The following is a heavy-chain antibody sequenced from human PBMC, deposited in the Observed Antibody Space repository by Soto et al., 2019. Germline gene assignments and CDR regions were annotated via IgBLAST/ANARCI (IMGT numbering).Heavy chain of an antibody. Sequence: QVQLVESGGGVVQPGRSLRLSCAASGFTFSSYGMHWVRQAPGKGLEWVAVISYDGSNKYYVDSVKGRFTISRDNSKNTMYLQMNSLRAEDTAVYYCANGTTALTYFDYWGQGTLVTVSS. CDR2: ISYDGSNK. CDR1: GFTFSSYG. V-gene: IGHV3-30*18. D-gene: IGHD4-4*01. J-gene: IGHJ4*02. CDR3: ANGTTALTYFDY.